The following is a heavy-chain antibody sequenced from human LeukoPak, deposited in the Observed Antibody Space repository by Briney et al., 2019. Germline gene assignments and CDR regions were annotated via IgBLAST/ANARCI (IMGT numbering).Heavy chain of an antibody. J-gene: IGHJ4*02. CDR1: GFTFSSYS. Sequence: PGGSLRLSCAASGFTFSSYSMNWVRQAPGKGLEWVSSISSSSSYIYYADSVKGRFTISRDNAKNSLYLQMNSLRAEDTAVYYCASGYYYDSSGSGKRGDDYWGQGTLVTVSS. CDR3: ASGYYYDSSGSGKRGDDY. D-gene: IGHD3-22*01. CDR2: ISSSSSYI. V-gene: IGHV3-21*01.